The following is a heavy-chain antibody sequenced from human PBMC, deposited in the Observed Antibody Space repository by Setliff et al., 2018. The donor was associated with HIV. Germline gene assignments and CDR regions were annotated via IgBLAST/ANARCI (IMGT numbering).Heavy chain of an antibody. CDR3: TTDEVTMVRGILYFFNY. Sequence: PGGSLRLSCAASGFTFSNYAMSWVRQAPGEGLEWVSAILSTGETEDYAAPVKGRFTISRDDSKDTVYLQMNSLQVDDTGVYYCTTDEVTMVRGILYFFNYWGQGALVTVSS. J-gene: IGHJ4*02. CDR2: ILSTGETE. D-gene: IGHD3-10*01. CDR1: GFTFSNYA. V-gene: IGHV3-15*01.